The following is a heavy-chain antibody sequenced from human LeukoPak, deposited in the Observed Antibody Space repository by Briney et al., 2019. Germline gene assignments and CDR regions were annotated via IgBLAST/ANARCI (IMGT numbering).Heavy chain of an antibody. CDR1: GFTFSSYS. V-gene: IGHV3-21*01. Sequence: KTGGSLRLSCAASGFTFSSYSMNWVRQAPGKGLEWVSSISSSSSYIYYADSVKGRFTISRDNAKNSLYLQMNSLRAEDTAVYYCARALNYDILTGYDYWGQGTLVTVSS. CDR3: ARALNYDILTGYDY. J-gene: IGHJ4*02. CDR2: ISSSSSYI. D-gene: IGHD3-9*01.